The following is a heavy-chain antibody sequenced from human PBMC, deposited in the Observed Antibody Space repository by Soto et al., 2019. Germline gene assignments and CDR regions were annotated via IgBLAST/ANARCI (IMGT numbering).Heavy chain of an antibody. Sequence: QVQLQQWGAGLLTPSETLFLTCAVYGGSFSGFYWNWIRQPPGKGLEWIGEIDQSGTNTYNPSLKSRVIISADTSKNQFSLKLTSVTAADAAVYYCARRDSTVWGQGTLVTVSS. V-gene: IGHV4-34*01. CDR3: ARRDSTV. J-gene: IGHJ4*02. CDR2: IDQSGTN. CDR1: GGSFSGFY. D-gene: IGHD2-21*02.